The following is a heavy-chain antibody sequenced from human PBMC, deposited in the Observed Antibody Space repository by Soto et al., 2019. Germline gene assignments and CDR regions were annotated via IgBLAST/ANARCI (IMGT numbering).Heavy chain of an antibody. J-gene: IGHJ4*02. CDR3: VKMGSSGYFFDY. D-gene: IGHD3-22*01. CDR1: GFTFSSYA. Sequence: PGGSLRLSCSASGFTFSSYAMHWVRQAPGKGLEYVSGISSNGGSTHYADSVKGRFTISRDNPKNTLYLQMSSLRAEDTAVYYCVKMGSSGYFFDYWGQGTLVNVSS. V-gene: IGHV3-64D*06. CDR2: ISSNGGST.